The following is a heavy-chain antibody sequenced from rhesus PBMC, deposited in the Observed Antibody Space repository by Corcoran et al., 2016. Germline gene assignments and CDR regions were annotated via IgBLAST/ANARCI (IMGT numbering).Heavy chain of an antibody. CDR1: GYSFSSGYY. Sequence: QVQLQESGPGLVKPSETLSLTCAVSGYSFSSGYYWGWIRQPPGKGLEWIGSISGSGGSNFLTPSLKSRVTLSVDTSKNQFSLKLSSVTAADTAVYYCARGGVGSFYDGFDYWGQGVLVTVSS. CDR2: ISGSGGSN. J-gene: IGHJ4*01. CDR3: ARGGVGSFYDGFDY. V-gene: IGHV4S14*01. D-gene: IGHD3-16*01.